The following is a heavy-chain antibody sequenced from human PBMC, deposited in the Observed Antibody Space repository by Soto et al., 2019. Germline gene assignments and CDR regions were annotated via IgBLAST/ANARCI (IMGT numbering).Heavy chain of an antibody. CDR1: GYTFTGYY. J-gene: IGHJ3*02. V-gene: IGHV1-2*04. CDR2: INPNSGGT. CDR3: ARRLIAAAGTDAFDI. D-gene: IGHD6-13*01. Sequence: QVQLVQSGAEVKKPGASVKVSCKASGYTFTGYYMHWVRQAPGQGLEWMGWINPNSGGTNYAQKFQGWVTMTRDTSISTAYMELSRLRSDDTAVYYCARRLIAAAGTDAFDIWGQGTMVTVSS.